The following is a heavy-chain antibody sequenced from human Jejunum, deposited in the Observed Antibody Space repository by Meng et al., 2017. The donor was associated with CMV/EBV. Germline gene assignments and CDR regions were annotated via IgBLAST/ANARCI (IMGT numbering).Heavy chain of an antibody. D-gene: IGHD1-26*01. J-gene: IGHJ4*02. CDR3: ARGPGASTREGFDY. CDR1: GRSFNHYY. Sequence: VRLEVSGQGLVNPSDTLSFSCTVPGRSFNHYYWSAIRQSSGKGLEWSGRFYSSDTYNYHPSLDSRVTMSLDTSKNQFSLNLRSVTAADTATYYCARGPGASTREGFDYWGLGTLVTVSS. CDR2: FYSSDTY. V-gene: IGHV4-4*07.